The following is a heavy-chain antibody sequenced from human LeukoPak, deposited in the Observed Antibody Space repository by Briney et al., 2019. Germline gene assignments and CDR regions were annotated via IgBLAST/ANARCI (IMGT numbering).Heavy chain of an antibody. J-gene: IGHJ4*02. CDR2: ISGSGGST. CDR3: AKLSTVTTSYFDY. Sequence: WGSLRLSCAASGFTFSSYAMSWVRQAPGKGLEWVSAISGSGGSTYYADSVKGRFTISRDNSKNTLYLQMNSLRAEDTAVYYCAKLSTVTTSYFDYWGQGTLVTVSS. D-gene: IGHD4-17*01. CDR1: GFTFSSYA. V-gene: IGHV3-23*01.